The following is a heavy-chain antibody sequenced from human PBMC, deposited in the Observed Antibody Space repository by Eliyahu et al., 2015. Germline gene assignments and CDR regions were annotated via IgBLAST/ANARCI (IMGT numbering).Heavy chain of an antibody. CDR2: ISGSGGST. CDR3: AKDPKRFQWELDY. V-gene: IGHV3-23*04. J-gene: IGHJ4*02. Sequence: EVQLVESGGGLVQPGGSXRLSCAAXXXTXSSYARXWVRQAPGKGLEWVSAISGSGGSTYYAXSVKGRFTISRDNSKNTLYLQMNSLRAEDTAVYYCAKDPKRFQWELDYWGQGTLVTVSS. D-gene: IGHD1-26*01. CDR1: XXTXSSYA.